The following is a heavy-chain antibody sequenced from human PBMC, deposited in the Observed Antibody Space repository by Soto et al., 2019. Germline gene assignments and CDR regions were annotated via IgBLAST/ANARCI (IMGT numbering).Heavy chain of an antibody. CDR1: GYAFTGYY. Sequence: GASVKVSCKASGYAFTGYYMHWVRQAPGQGLEWMGWTNPNSGGTNYAQKFQGWVTMPRDTSISTAYMELSRLRSDDTAVYYCASAAGTTAAFDIWGQGTMVTVS. CDR3: ASAAGTTAAFDI. V-gene: IGHV1-2*04. D-gene: IGHD6-13*01. J-gene: IGHJ3*02. CDR2: TNPNSGGT.